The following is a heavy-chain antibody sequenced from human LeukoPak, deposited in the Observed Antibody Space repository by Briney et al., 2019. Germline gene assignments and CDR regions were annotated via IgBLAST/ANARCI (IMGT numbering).Heavy chain of an antibody. Sequence: GGSLRLSCAASGFTFSSYWMNWARQAPGKGLEWVASINHNGNVNYYVDSVKGRFTISRDNARHSLYLQMNSLRVEDTAVYYCARGWDFSYYYNYYGMDVWGQGTTVTVSS. D-gene: IGHD1-26*01. CDR1: GFTFSSYW. V-gene: IGHV3-7*01. J-gene: IGHJ6*02. CDR3: ARGWDFSYYYNYYGMDV. CDR2: INHNGNVN.